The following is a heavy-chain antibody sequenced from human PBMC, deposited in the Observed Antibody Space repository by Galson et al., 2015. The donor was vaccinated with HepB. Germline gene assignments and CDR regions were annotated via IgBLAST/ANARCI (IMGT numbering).Heavy chain of an antibody. V-gene: IGHV3-21*01. D-gene: IGHD2-2*01. J-gene: IGHJ6*02. CDR2: ISSSSSYI. Sequence: SLRLSCAASGFTFSSYSMNWVRQAPGKGLEWVSSISSSSSYIYYADSVRGRFTISRDNAKNSLYLQMNSLRAEDTAVYYCARDVVVPAAEKYYHYGMDVWGQGTTVAVSS. CDR3: ARDVVVPAAEKYYHYGMDV. CDR1: GFTFSSYS.